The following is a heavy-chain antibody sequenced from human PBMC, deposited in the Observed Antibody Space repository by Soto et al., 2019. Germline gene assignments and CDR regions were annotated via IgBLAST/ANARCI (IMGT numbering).Heavy chain of an antibody. V-gene: IGHV3-23*01. CDR1: GFNFSIYA. CDR2: ISGSGENT. Sequence: EVQLLESGGGLVPPGGSLRLSCAASGFNFSIYAMSWVRQAPGKGLEWVSVISGSGENTYYADSVKGRFTISRDNSKNPLYLQMNSLRAEDTAVYYCAKDTPVIVPTTAFFDYWGQGTLVSVSS. CDR3: AKDTPVIVPTTAFFDY. J-gene: IGHJ4*02. D-gene: IGHD2-2*01.